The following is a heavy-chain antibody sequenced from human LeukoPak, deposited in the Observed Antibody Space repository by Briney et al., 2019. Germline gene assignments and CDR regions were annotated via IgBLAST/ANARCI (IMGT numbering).Heavy chain of an antibody. Sequence: SGTLSLTCAVSGGSISSSNWWSWVRQPPGKGLEWIGEIYHSGSTNYNPSLKSRVTISVDKSKNQFSLKLSSVTAADTAVYYCASSLVYYDILTGPYGPSNWFDPWGQGTLVTVSS. CDR3: ASSLVYYDILTGPYGPSNWFDP. CDR2: IYHSGST. D-gene: IGHD3-9*01. J-gene: IGHJ5*02. CDR1: GGSISSSNW. V-gene: IGHV4-4*02.